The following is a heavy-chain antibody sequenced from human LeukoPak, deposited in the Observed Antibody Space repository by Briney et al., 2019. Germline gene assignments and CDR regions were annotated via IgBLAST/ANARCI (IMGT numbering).Heavy chain of an antibody. Sequence: SETLSLTCAVYGGSFSGYYWSWIRQPPGKGLEWIGEINHSGSTNYNPSLKSRVTISVDTSKNQFSLKLSSVTAADTAVYYCARGCVTMVRGVIITYAFDIWGQGTMVIVSS. J-gene: IGHJ3*02. CDR3: ARGCVTMVRGVIITYAFDI. CDR2: INHSGST. V-gene: IGHV4-34*01. D-gene: IGHD3-10*01. CDR1: GGSFSGYY.